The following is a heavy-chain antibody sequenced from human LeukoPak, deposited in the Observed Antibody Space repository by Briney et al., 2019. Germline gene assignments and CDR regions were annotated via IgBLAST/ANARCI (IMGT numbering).Heavy chain of an antibody. CDR3: ERRSLEGGFEP. CDR1: VGSISSSSYY. Sequence: SETLSLTCTVSVGSISSSSYYWGWIRQPPGKGLEWIGCIYYSGSTYYHPSLKGRLTLYVDPSKHQFSLKLSSVTATAPAVYLCERRSLEGGFEPWGEGTLVTVSS. CDR2: IYYSGST. V-gene: IGHV4-39*01. D-gene: IGHD3-16*01. J-gene: IGHJ5*02.